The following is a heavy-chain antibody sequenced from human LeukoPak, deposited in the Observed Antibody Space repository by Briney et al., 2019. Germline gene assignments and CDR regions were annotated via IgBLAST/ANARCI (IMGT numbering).Heavy chain of an antibody. V-gene: IGHV4-4*07. D-gene: IGHD3-10*01. J-gene: IGHJ4*02. Sequence: PSETLSLTCTVSGGSISSYYWSWIRQPAGKGLEWIGRIYTSGSTNYNPSLKSRVTMSVDTSKNQFSLKLSSVTAADTAVYYCARWASITMVRGVIITKTSFDYWGQGTLVTVSS. CDR2: IYTSGST. CDR3: ARWASITMVRGVIITKTSFDY. CDR1: GGSISSYY.